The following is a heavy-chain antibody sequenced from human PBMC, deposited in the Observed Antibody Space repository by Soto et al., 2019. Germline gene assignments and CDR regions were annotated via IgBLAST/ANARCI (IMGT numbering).Heavy chain of an antibody. CDR3: ARDGIGYYAQKYYFAY. CDR2: INHSGST. J-gene: IGHJ4*02. V-gene: IGHV4-34*01. Sequence: QVQLQQWCAGLLKPSATLSLTCAVYGGSFSGYYWSWIRQPPWKGMEWIGEINHSGSTNYNPSLKSRVTISVDTSKNQFSLKLSSVTAADTAVYYCARDGIGYYAQKYYFAYRGQGTMVTVSS. D-gene: IGHD3-10*01. CDR1: GGSFSGYY.